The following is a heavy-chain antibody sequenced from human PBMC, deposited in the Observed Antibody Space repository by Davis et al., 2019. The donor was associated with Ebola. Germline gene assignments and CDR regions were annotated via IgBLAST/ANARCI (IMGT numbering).Heavy chain of an antibody. J-gene: IGHJ4*02. D-gene: IGHD2-15*01. V-gene: IGHV3-23*01. CDR3: ARDYHSRPY. CDR2: ISGSGGST. Sequence: GESLKISCAASGFTFSSYAMSWVRQAPGKGLEWVSAISGSGGSTYYADSVKGRFTISRDNSKNTLYLQMNSLRAEDTAVYYCARDYHSRPYWGQGTLVTVSS. CDR1: GFTFSSYA.